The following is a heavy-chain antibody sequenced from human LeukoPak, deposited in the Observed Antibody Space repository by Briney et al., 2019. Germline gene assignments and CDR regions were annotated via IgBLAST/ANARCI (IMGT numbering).Heavy chain of an antibody. Sequence: PGGSLRLSCAASGFTFSSYWMDWVRQAPGKGLVWVSRIISNENSATYADSVKGRFTISRDNAKNTLYLQMNSLRAEDTAVYYCVRGGIASAFDIWGQGTMVTVSS. V-gene: IGHV3-74*01. CDR1: GFTFSSYW. D-gene: IGHD6-13*01. CDR3: VRGGIASAFDI. J-gene: IGHJ3*02. CDR2: IISNENSA.